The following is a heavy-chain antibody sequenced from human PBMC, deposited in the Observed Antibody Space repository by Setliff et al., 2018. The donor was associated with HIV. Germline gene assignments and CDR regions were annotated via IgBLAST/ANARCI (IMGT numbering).Heavy chain of an antibody. CDR3: ATDDLLGGYWFDR. D-gene: IGHD3-16*01. J-gene: IGHJ5*01. V-gene: IGHV1-18*01. CDR1: GYTFIRYG. Sequence: GASVKVSCKASGYTFIRYGVSWVRQAPGQGLEWMGWISVKNGNTNYAQKSQGRVTMTEDTSTDTAYMELRSLRSEDTAIFFCATDDLLGGYWFDRWGQGTPVTVSS. CDR2: ISVKNGNT.